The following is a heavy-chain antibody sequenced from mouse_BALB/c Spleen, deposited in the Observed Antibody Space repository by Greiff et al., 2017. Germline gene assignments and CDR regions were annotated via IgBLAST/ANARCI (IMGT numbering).Heavy chain of an antibody. D-gene: IGHD6-1*01. CDR1: GFTFSSYA. V-gene: IGHV5-6-5*01. CDR3: ARGSLGDYWYFDV. J-gene: IGHJ1*01. Sequence: EVKLMESGGGLVKPGGSLKLSCAASGFTFSSYAMSWVRQTPEKRLEWVASISSGGSTYYPDSVKGRFTISRDNARNILYLQMSSLRSEDTAMYYCARGSLGDYWYFDVWGAGTTVTVSS. CDR2: ISSGGST.